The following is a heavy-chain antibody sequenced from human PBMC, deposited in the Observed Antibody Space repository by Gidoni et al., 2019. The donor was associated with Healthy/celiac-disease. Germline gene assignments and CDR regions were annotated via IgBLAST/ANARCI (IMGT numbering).Heavy chain of an antibody. D-gene: IGHD2-8*01. Sequence: QVQLQESGPGLVKPSETLSLTCTVSGGSISSYYWSWIRQPAGKGLEWIGRIYTSGSTNYNPSLKSRVTMSVDTSKNQFSLKLSSVTAADTAVYYCARDRNEEIQDPNAFDIWGQGTMVTVSS. CDR1: GGSISSYY. J-gene: IGHJ3*02. CDR2: IYTSGST. CDR3: ARDRNEEIQDPNAFDI. V-gene: IGHV4-4*07.